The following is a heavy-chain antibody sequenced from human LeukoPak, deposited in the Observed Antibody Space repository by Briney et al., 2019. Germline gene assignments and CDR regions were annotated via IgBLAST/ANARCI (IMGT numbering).Heavy chain of an antibody. D-gene: IGHD6-13*01. CDR2: ISGSGGST. CDR3: AKDRGSSSWFDY. Sequence: GGSLRLSCAASGFTFSSYAMSWVRQAPGKGLEWVSAISGSGGSTYYADSVKGRLTISRDNSKNTLYLQMNSLRAEDTAVYYCAKDRGSSSWFDYWGQGTLVTVSS. CDR1: GFTFSSYA. J-gene: IGHJ4*02. V-gene: IGHV3-23*01.